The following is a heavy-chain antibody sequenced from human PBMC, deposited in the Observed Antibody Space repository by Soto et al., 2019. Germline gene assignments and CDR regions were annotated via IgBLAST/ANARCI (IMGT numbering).Heavy chain of an antibody. V-gene: IGHV1-8*01. Sequence: ASVKVSCKASGYTFTTYDISWVRQATGQGLEWMGWMNPYSGNTGYAQKFQGRVTVTRNTSISTVYMELSGLRPDDTAVYYCAKDHMAWAGLFDSWGQGTLVTVSS. D-gene: IGHD6-19*01. CDR1: GYTFTTYD. CDR2: MNPYSGNT. J-gene: IGHJ4*02. CDR3: AKDHMAWAGLFDS.